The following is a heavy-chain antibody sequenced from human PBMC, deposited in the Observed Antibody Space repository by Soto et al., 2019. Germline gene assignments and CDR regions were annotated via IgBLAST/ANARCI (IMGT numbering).Heavy chain of an antibody. CDR3: ASPWGPSFYYGMDV. CDR2: IIPIFGTA. Sequence: QVQLVQSGAEMKKPGSSVKVSCKASGGTFSSYAISWVRQAPGQGLQWMGGIIPIFGTADYAQKFQGRVAITADASTSTAYMELSSLRSEDTAVYYCASPWGPSFYYGMDVWGQGTTVTVSS. D-gene: IGHD3-16*01. CDR1: GGTFSSYA. J-gene: IGHJ6*02. V-gene: IGHV1-69*12.